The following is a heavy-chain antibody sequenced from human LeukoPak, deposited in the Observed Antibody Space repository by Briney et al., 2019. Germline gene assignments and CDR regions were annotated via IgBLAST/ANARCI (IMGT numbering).Heavy chain of an antibody. Sequence: ASVKVSCKASGYTFTSYGISWVRQAPGQGLEWMGWISAYNGNTNYAQKFQGRVTMTEDTSTDTAYMELSSLRSEDTAVYYCATGSAIAAAGLRYNWFDPWGQGTLVTVSS. V-gene: IGHV1-18*01. CDR2: ISAYNGNT. D-gene: IGHD6-13*01. J-gene: IGHJ5*02. CDR3: ATGSAIAAAGLRYNWFDP. CDR1: GYTFTSYG.